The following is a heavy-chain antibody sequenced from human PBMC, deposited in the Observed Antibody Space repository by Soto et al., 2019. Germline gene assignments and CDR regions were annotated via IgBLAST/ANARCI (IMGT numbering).Heavy chain of an antibody. CDR2: IYYSGST. D-gene: IGHD3-10*01. CDR1: GGSVSSDSYY. J-gene: IGHJ5*02. V-gene: IGHV4-61*01. Sequence: QVQLQESGPGLVKPSETLSLTCTVSGGSVSSDSYYWNWIRQPPGKGLEWIGCIYYSGSTNYNPSLKIRITIPVATPKNPFSQMLSSVTAADTAVYYCARSGSGSYYNGWFAPWGQGTLVTVSS. CDR3: ARSGSGSYYNGWFAP.